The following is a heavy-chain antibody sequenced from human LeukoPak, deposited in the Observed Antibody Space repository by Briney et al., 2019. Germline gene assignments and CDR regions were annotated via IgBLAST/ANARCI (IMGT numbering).Heavy chain of an antibody. CDR1: GFTFSDYW. Sequence: GGSLRLSCAASGFTFSDYWMSWVRQAPGKGREWVTNIKRDGTEKYHVDSLKGRFTITRDNAKNSVYLQMNNLRVEDTAVYYCARAFLLLEWLLSPQFDYWGQGTLVTVSS. V-gene: IGHV3-7*01. J-gene: IGHJ4*02. CDR2: IKRDGTEK. D-gene: IGHD3-3*01. CDR3: ARAFLLLEWLLSPQFDY.